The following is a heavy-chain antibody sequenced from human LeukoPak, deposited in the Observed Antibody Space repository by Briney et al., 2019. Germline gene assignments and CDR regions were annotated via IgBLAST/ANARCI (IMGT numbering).Heavy chain of an antibody. CDR2: ISKTTTNI. D-gene: IGHD4-17*01. J-gene: IGHJ4*02. V-gene: IGHV3-21*06. CDR3: VRGDGDLFNY. CDR1: GFTFRSYN. Sequence: GGSLRLSCAASGFTFRSYNMNWVRQAPGKGLEWVSFISKTTTNIYYGDSVRGRFTISRDNAKNSIHLQMSSLRAEDSAVYYCVRGDGDLFNYWGQGTLVSVSS.